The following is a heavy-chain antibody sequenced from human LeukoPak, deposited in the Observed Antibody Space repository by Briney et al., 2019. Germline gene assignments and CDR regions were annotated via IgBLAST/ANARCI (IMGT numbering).Heavy chain of an antibody. J-gene: IGHJ3*02. CDR2: FYYSGGT. D-gene: IGHD3-22*01. CDR3: ANLDYDRAFDI. CDR1: GGSISSSSYY. Sequence: SETLSLTCNVSGGSISSSSYYWGWIRQPPGKGLEWIGSFYYSGGTDYNPSLKTRVTISVDTSKNQFSLKLSSVTAADTAVYYCANLDYDRAFDIWGQGTMVTVSS. V-gene: IGHV4-39*01.